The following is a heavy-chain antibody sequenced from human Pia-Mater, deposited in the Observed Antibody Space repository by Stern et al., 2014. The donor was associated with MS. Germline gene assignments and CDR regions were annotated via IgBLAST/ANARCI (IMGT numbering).Heavy chain of an antibody. J-gene: IGHJ4*02. D-gene: IGHD1-26*01. CDR3: TRGRSGTWPSDY. V-gene: IGHV3-33*01. CDR2: IWHDGSNQ. Sequence: QVQLVESGGGVVQPGRSLRVSCSASGFNFSIFGMHWVRQAPGKGLEWVAVIWHDGSNQYYGDSVRGRFTISRDNSKNTLYLQMNSLRAEDTAVYYCTRGRSGTWPSDYWGQGTLVTVSS. CDR1: GFNFSIFG.